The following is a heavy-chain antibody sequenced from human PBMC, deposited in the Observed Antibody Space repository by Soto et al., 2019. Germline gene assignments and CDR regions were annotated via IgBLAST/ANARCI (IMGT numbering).Heavy chain of an antibody. D-gene: IGHD3-10*01. CDR3: ARHSYYYGSTYGCWLDP. CDR1: GGSISSSSYY. J-gene: IGHJ5*02. Sequence: ETLSLTCTVSGGSISSSSYYWGWIHQPPGKGLEWIGSIYYSGSTYYNPSLKSRVTISVDTSKNQFSLKLRSVTAADTAVYYCARHSYYYGSTYGCWLDPWGQGTLVTVSS. V-gene: IGHV4-39*01. CDR2: IYYSGST.